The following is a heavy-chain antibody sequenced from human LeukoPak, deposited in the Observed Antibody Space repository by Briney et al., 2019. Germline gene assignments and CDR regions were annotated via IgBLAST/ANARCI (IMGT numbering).Heavy chain of an antibody. D-gene: IGHD3-10*01. J-gene: IGHJ4*02. CDR1: GGSVSSGSYY. Sequence: SETLSLTCTVSGGSVSSGSYYWSWIRQPPGEGLEWIGYIYYSGSTNYNPSLKSRVTISVDTSKNQFSLKLSSVTAADTAVYYCAREHYYGSGSYYQRTDYWGQGTLVTVSS. CDR3: AREHYYGSGSYYQRTDY. V-gene: IGHV4-61*01. CDR2: IYYSGST.